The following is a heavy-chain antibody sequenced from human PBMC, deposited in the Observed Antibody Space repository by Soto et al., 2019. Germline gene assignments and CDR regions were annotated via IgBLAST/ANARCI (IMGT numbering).Heavy chain of an antibody. CDR2: IRSKANSYAT. CDR3: NRHGYSSSWVAINYYGMDV. V-gene: IGHV3-73*02. Sequence: EVQLVESGGGWLQPGGTLKLSCADSGFTFSGSAMHWVRHAAGKGLYWVGSIRSKANSYATAYAASVKGRFTISRDDSKNTAYLQMNRLKSEDTAVYYCNRHGYSSSWVAINYYGMDVWGQGPEVTVSS. CDR1: GFTFSGSA. J-gene: IGHJ6*02. D-gene: IGHD6-13*01.